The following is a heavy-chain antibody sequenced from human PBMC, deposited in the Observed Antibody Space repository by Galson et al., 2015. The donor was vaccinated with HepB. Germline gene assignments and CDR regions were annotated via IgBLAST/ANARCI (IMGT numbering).Heavy chain of an antibody. V-gene: IGHV3-7*03. CDR1: GFTFSSYA. CDR3: ARWGFGEFIYHYYGLDV. J-gene: IGHJ6*02. CDR2: IKEDGSEK. Sequence: SLRLSCAASGFTFSSYAMHWVRQAPGKGLEWVANIKEDGSEKYYVDSVKGRFTISRDNAKNSLYLQMNSLRAEDTAVYYCARWGFGEFIYHYYGLDVWGQGTTVTVSS. D-gene: IGHD3-10*01.